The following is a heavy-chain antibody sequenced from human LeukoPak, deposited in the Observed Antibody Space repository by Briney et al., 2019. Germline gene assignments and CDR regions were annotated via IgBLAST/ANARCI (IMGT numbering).Heavy chain of an antibody. CDR2: ISTYNGNT. Sequence: GASVKVSCKASGYTFTNYHISWVRQAPGQGLEWMGWISTYNGNTNYAPKFQGRVTMTTDTSTSTVYMELRSLRSDDTAVYYCARAWGEDIAARPYYFDYWGQGTLVTVSS. CDR1: GYTFTNYH. D-gene: IGHD6-6*01. J-gene: IGHJ4*02. V-gene: IGHV1-18*01. CDR3: ARAWGEDIAARPYYFDY.